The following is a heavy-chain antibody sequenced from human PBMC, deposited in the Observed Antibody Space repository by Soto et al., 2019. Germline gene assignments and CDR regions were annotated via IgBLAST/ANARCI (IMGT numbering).Heavy chain of an antibody. CDR1: GFTFSSYA. CDR3: AKGYNSGWSFFDY. Sequence: PGGSLRLSCAASGFTFSSYAMTWVRQTPGKGLEWASVITGSGGSTYYADSVKGRFMISRDNFKNTLYLQMNSLRAEDTALYYCAKGYNSGWSFFDYWRQGTLVTVSS. J-gene: IGHJ4*02. D-gene: IGHD6-19*01. V-gene: IGHV3-23*01. CDR2: ITGSGGST.